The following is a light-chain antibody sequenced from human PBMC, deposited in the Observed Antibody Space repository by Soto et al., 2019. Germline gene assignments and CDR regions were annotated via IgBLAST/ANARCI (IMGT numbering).Light chain of an antibody. CDR1: TSNVGSNL. CDR2: NDY. V-gene: IGLV1-47*02. CDR3: SSYTSSSTYVV. J-gene: IGLJ2*01. Sequence: QSVLAQPPSASGTPGQRVTISCSGSTSNVGSNLASWYQQLPGSAPKLLIYNDYERPSGVPDRFSGSKSGTSASLGISGLRSEDEADYFCSSYTSSSTYVVFGGGTKVTVL.